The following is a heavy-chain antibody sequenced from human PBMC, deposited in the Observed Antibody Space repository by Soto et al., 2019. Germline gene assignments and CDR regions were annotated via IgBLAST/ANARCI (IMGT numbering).Heavy chain of an antibody. CDR1: GFTLSSYG. D-gene: IGHD6-19*01. CDR3: AKESIAVAGTDYYYGMDV. J-gene: IGHJ6*02. CDR2: ISYDGSNK. V-gene: IGHV3-30*18. Sequence: GGSLRLSCAASGFTLSSYGMHWVRQAPGKGLEWVAVISYDGSNKYYADSVKGRFTISRDNSKNTLYLQMNSLRAEDTAVYYCAKESIAVAGTDYYYGMDVWGQGTTVTVSS.